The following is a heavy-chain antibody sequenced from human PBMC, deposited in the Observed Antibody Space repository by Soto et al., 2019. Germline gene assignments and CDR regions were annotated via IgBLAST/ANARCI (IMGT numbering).Heavy chain of an antibody. V-gene: IGHV4-4*07. D-gene: IGHD2-2*02. CDR1: GASVSTYY. CDR2: FYTSGST. Sequence: SETLSLTCTVSGASVSTYYWSWVRQPAGKGLEWIGRFYTSGSTNYNPSLKSRVTMSVDTSKNQFSLRLTSVTAADTAVYFCARDGDCTSTGCYNRAGYWGPGILVTVSS. J-gene: IGHJ4*02. CDR3: ARDGDCTSTGCYNRAGY.